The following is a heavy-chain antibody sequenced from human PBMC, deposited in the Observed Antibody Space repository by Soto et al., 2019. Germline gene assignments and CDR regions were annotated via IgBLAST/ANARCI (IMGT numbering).Heavy chain of an antibody. CDR1: GGSFSGYY. CDR2: INHSGST. CDR3: ARVGGTTGTTEGWWFDP. Sequence: SETLSLTCAVYGGSFSGYYWSWIRQPPGKGLEWIGEINHSGSTNYNPSLKSRVTISVDTSKNQFSLKLSSVTAADTAVYYCARVGGTTGTTEGWWFDPWGQGTLVTVSS. J-gene: IGHJ5*02. D-gene: IGHD1-1*01. V-gene: IGHV4-34*01.